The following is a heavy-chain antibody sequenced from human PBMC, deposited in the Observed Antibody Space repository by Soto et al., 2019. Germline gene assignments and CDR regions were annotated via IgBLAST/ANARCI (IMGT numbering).Heavy chain of an antibody. V-gene: IGHV3-23*01. CDR2: ISGSGDDT. CDR1: GFTFSNFA. J-gene: IGHJ4*02. D-gene: IGHD1-1*01. Sequence: QLLESGGGFVQPGGSLRLSCVASGFTFSNFAMAWVRQAPGEGLEWVSAISGSGDDTFYAVSMKGRFTISRDNSKDTLYLQINSRRAEDTAVYYCANPIPKTGTTFGFWGQGTLVTVSS. CDR3: ANPIPKTGTTFGF.